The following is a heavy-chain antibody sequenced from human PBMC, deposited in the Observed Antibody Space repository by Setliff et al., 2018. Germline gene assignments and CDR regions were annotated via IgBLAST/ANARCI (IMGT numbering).Heavy chain of an antibody. CDR1: GGSISSYY. V-gene: IGHV4-4*07. CDR2: IYIGGSA. CDR3: ARVGVYYYDSSGYHRSPYYYYYGMDV. Sequence: PSETLSLTCTVSGGSISSYYWSWIRQPAGKGLEWIGHIYIGGSANYNPSLKSRVTMSIDTSKNQFSLKLNSVTAADMAVYYCARVGVYYYDSSGYHRSPYYYYYGMDVWGQGTTVTVSS. D-gene: IGHD3-22*01. J-gene: IGHJ6*02.